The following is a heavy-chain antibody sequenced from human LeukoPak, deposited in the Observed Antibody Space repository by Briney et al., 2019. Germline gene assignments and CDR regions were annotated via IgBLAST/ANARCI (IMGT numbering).Heavy chain of an antibody. CDR1: GFTFSDYY. Sequence: SGGSLRLSCAASGFTFSDYYMSWIRQAPGKGLEWVSYISSSGSTIYYADSVKGRFTISRDNAKNSLYLQMNSLRAEDTAVYYCAGDRRVGYCSSTSCPNFDYWGQGTLVTVSS. CDR2: ISSSGSTI. D-gene: IGHD2-2*01. J-gene: IGHJ4*02. CDR3: AGDRRVGYCSSTSCPNFDY. V-gene: IGHV3-11*01.